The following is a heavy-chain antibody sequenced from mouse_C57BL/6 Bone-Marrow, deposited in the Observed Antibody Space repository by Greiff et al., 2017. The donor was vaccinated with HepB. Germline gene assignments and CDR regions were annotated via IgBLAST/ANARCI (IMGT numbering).Heavy chain of an antibody. D-gene: IGHD4-1*01. CDR3: ARWTGTFAY. CDR1: GYTSPSYW. J-gene: IGHJ3*01. CDR2: IYPGSGST. V-gene: IGHV1-55*01. Sequence: QVQLQQPGAELVKPGASVKMSCKASGYTSPSYWITWVKRRPGQGLEWIGDIYPGSGSTNYNEKFKSKATLTVDTSASTAYMQLSSLTSEDSAVYYCARWTGTFAYWGQGTLVTVSA.